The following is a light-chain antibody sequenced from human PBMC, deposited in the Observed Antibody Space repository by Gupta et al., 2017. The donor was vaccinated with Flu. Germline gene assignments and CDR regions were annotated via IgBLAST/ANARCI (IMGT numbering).Light chain of an antibody. V-gene: IGLV3-19*01. CDR1: SLRNSY. CDR2: AKN. Sequence: SSALTQDPAVSVALGQTVRITCHGDSLRNSYASLYQQKPGQAPVLVIYAKNIRPSGIPDRFSGSSSGNTASLTITGAQAEDEADYYCNARDSTDNHQAVFGGGTKLTVL. J-gene: IGLJ2*01. CDR3: NARDSTDNHQAV.